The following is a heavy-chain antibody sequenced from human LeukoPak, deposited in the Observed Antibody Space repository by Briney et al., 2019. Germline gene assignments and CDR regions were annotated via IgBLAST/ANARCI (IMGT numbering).Heavy chain of an antibody. CDR1: GGSISSYY. CDR2: IYYSGST. CDR3: ARSGDDFWSGYYPFDY. D-gene: IGHD3-3*01. Sequence: SETLSLTCAVSGGSISSYYWSWIRQPPGKGLEWIGYIYYSGSTNYNPSLKSRVTISVDTSKNQFPLKLSSVTAADTAVYYCARSGDDFWSGYYPFDYWGQGTLVTVSS. V-gene: IGHV4-59*01. J-gene: IGHJ4*02.